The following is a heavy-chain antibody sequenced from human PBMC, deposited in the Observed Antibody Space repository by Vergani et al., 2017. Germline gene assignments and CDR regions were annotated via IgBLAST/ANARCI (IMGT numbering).Heavy chain of an antibody. V-gene: IGHV4-59*01. CDR3: ARDRGGLCFFDY. D-gene: IGHD3-16*01. CDR1: GGSISSYY. J-gene: IGHJ4*02. CDR2: IYYSGST. Sequence: QVQLQESGPGLVKPSEPLSLTCTVSGGSISSYYWSWIRQPPGKGLEWIGYIYYSGSTNYNPSLTSRVTIAVDTSKNQFSLKLSSVTAAATAGYYCARDRGGLCFFDYWGQGTLVIVSS.